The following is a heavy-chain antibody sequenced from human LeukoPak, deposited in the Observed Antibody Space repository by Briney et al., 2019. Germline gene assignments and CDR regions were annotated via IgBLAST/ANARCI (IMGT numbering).Heavy chain of an antibody. J-gene: IGHJ5*01. CDR1: GDTVSSTSCA. Sequence: SQTLSLTCAISGDTVSSTSCAWNWIRQSPSRGLEWLGRTYYRSKWFNDYAVSVKSRLTFSPDTSKNQVSLQLNSVIPEDTAVYYCARERIDSFDSWGQGTLVTVSS. CDR2: TYYRSKWFN. V-gene: IGHV6-1*01. CDR3: ARERIDSFDS. D-gene: IGHD3-16*02.